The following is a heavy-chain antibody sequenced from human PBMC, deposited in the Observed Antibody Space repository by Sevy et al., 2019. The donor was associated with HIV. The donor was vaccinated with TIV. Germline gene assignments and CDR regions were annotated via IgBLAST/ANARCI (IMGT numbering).Heavy chain of an antibody. J-gene: IGHJ4*02. CDR1: GGSTNINSYF. CDR3: VSGLRYDFWCDYLSEGYFDH. Sequence: SETLSLTCTVSGGSTNINSYFWGWIRQPPGKGLEWIASVYYGGSTYYNPSLKSRVTISLDTSKNQLSLKLSSVTAADTAVYYCVSGLRYDFWCDYLSEGYFDHWGQGILVTVSS. V-gene: IGHV4-39*01. CDR2: VYYGGST. D-gene: IGHD3-3*01.